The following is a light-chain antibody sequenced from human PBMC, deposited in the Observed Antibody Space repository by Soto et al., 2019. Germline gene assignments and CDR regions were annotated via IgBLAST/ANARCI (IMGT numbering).Light chain of an antibody. CDR2: KAS. Sequence: DIQMTQSPSTLSASVGDRVTITCRASQSISNSLAWYQQKPGKAPKLLIYKASNLKSGVPSRFSGSGSGTEFTLTISSLQPDDFATYYCQHYNSYSEAFGQGTKVDI. CDR1: QSISNS. V-gene: IGKV1-5*03. J-gene: IGKJ1*01. CDR3: QHYNSYSEA.